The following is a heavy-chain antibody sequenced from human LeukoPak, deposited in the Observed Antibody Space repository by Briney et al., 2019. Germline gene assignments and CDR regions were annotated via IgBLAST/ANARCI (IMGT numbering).Heavy chain of an antibody. J-gene: IGHJ6*03. V-gene: IGHV3-7*01. Sequence: GGSLRLSCAASGFTFSSYWMSWVRQAPGKGLERVANIKQDGSEKYYVDSLKGRFTISRDNAKNSLYLQMNSLRAEDTAVYYCAREEGTSGTTDGHYYYYMDVWGKGTTVTVSS. CDR2: IKQDGSEK. CDR3: AREEGTSGTTDGHYYYYMDV. D-gene: IGHD1-1*01. CDR1: GFTFSSYW.